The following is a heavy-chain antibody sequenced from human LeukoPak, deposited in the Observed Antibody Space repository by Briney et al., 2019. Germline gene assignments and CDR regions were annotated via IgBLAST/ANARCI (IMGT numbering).Heavy chain of an antibody. CDR3: ARGGIAARSPYLGY. CDR1: GSSISSYY. D-gene: IGHD6-6*01. J-gene: IGHJ4*02. V-gene: IGHV4-59*12. Sequence: PSETLSLTCTVSGSSISSYYWSWIRQPPGKGLEWIGYIYYSGSTNYNPSLKSRVTISVDTSKNQFSLKLSSVTAADTAVYYCARGGIAARSPYLGYWGQGTLVTVSS. CDR2: IYYSGST.